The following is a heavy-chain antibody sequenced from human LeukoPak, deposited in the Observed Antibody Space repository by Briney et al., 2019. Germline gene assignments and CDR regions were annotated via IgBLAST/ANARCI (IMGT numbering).Heavy chain of an antibody. D-gene: IGHD3-16*01. CDR2: MYSSGSS. Sequence: SETLSLTCTVSGGSISSYYWSWIRQSAGKGLEFIGRMYSSGSSDYNPSLRSRVTMSIDTSKSHFSLSLSSVTAADTAVYYCARGVNWAFDIWGRGTMVTVSS. CDR1: GGSISSYY. CDR3: ARGVNWAFDI. J-gene: IGHJ3*02. V-gene: IGHV4-4*07.